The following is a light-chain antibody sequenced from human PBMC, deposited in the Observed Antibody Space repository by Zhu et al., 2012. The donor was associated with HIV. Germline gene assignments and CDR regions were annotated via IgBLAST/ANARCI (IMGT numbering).Light chain of an antibody. V-gene: IGKV3-11*01. J-gene: IGKJ4*01. CDR2: DAS. CDR3: QQRIDWPLT. Sequence: IVLTQSPATLSLSPGERATLSCRTSQSVNSFLAWYQQKPGQAPRLLIYDASKRATGIPARFSGSGSGTDFTLTISSLEPEDFALYYCQQRIDWPLTFGGGTKVEIK. CDR1: QSVNSF.